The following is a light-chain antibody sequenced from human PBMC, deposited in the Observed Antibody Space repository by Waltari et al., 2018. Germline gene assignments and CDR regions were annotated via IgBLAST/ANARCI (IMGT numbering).Light chain of an antibody. V-gene: IGLV4-69*01. CDR1: SGHINNV. J-gene: IGLJ3*02. CDR3: QTGGHGTWV. Sequence: QLVLTQSPSASASLGASVKVTCTLSSGHINNVIAWLQQRPEKGPRYLMKVNSYGSHNKGDVIPDRFSGSSSGAERYLTISSLQSEDEADYFCQTGGHGTWVFGGGTKLTVL. CDR2: VNSYGSH.